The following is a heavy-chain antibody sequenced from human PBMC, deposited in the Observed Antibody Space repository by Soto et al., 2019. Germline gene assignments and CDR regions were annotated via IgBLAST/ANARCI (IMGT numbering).Heavy chain of an antibody. CDR3: VRVKLGPNPLKAFDA. J-gene: IGHJ3*01. D-gene: IGHD7-27*01. CDR1: GFTFSDHY. CDR2: IKNNANSYAI. Sequence: GGSLILSCAASGFTFSDHYMDWVRQAPGKGLEWVARIKNNANSYAIEYAASVKGRFTISRDDSKNSLYLQMNSLRTEDTAIYYFVRVKLGPNPLKAFDAGAQEKMLPVSS. V-gene: IGHV3-72*01.